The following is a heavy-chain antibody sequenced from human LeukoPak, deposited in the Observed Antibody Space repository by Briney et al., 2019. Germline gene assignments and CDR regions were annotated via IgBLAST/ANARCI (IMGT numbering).Heavy chain of an antibody. CDR1: GFTFNNYG. CDR3: AKGSSGYFADL. D-gene: IGHD3-22*01. V-gene: IGHV3-23*01. J-gene: IGHJ5*02. CDR2: ISNDGGGT. Sequence: GGSLRLSCAASGFTFNNYGLIWVRQAPGKGLEWVAAISNDGGGTMYAAFVEGRFTISRDNSKNTLFLQMNSLRAEDTALYYCAKGSSGYFADLWGQGTLVSVAS.